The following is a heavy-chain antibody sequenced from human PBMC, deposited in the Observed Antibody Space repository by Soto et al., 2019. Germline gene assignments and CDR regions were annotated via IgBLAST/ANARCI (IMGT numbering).Heavy chain of an antibody. Sequence: QVQLQESGPGLVKPSQTLSLTCTVSGGSISSGGYSWSWIRQHPGKGLEWIGYIYYSGSTYYNPSLKSRVTISVDTSKNQCSLKLTSVTAADTAVYYCAREAGRAYYYYYAMDVWGQGTTVTVSS. CDR3: AREAGRAYYYYYAMDV. D-gene: IGHD6-19*01. J-gene: IGHJ6*02. V-gene: IGHV4-31*03. CDR2: IYYSGST. CDR1: GGSISSGGYS.